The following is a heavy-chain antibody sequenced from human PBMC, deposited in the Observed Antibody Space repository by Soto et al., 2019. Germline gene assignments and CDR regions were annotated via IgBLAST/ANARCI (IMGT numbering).Heavy chain of an antibody. CDR1: GYSFTSYW. D-gene: IGHD5-18*01. CDR3: ARHLYVDTAMVDVPDAFDI. CDR2: IYPGDSDA. Sequence: PGESLKISCKGSGYSFTSYWIGWVRQMPGKGLEWMGIIYPGDSDARYSSSFQGQVTISADKSISTAYLQWSSLKASDTAMYYCARHLYVDTAMVDVPDAFDIWGQGTMVTVSS. V-gene: IGHV5-51*01. J-gene: IGHJ3*02.